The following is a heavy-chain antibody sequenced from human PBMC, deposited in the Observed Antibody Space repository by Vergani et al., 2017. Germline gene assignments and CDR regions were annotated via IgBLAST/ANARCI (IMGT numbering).Heavy chain of an antibody. V-gene: IGHV3-21*01. Sequence: EVQLVESGGGLVKPGGSLRLSCAASGFTFSSYSMNWVRRAPGKGLEWVSSISSSSSYIYYADSVKGRFTISRDNAKNSLYLQMNSLRAEDTAVYYCARDRGIAARVSDYWGQGTLVTVSS. J-gene: IGHJ4*02. CDR1: GFTFSSYS. D-gene: IGHD6-6*01. CDR2: ISSSSSYI. CDR3: ARDRGIAARVSDY.